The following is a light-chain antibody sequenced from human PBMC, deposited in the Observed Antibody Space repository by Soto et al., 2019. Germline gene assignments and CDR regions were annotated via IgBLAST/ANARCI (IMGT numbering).Light chain of an antibody. V-gene: IGKV1-5*01. J-gene: IGKJ1*01. CDR1: QSIGTW. CDR2: DAS. Sequence: DIQLTQSPSTLSASVGDRITITCRASQSIGTWLAWYQHRPGEGPKLLIHDASSLESGVPSRFSGSGSATEFSLTISSLESGDSGTYHCQQYATYAPSTFGQGTKVHNK. CDR3: QQYATYAPST.